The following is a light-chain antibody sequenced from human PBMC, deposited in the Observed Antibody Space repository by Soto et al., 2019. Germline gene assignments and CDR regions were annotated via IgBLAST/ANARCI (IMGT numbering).Light chain of an antibody. V-gene: IGKV3-20*01. CDR2: DAS. J-gene: IGKJ3*01. CDR1: QSVSSSY. CDR3: QQYGSSPLT. Sequence: EIVLTQSPGTLSLSPGERATLSCRASQSVSSSYLAWYQQKPGQAPRLLIYDASSRATGIPDRFSGSGSGTDFTLTISRLEPEDFALYYCQQYGSSPLTFGPGTKVDIK.